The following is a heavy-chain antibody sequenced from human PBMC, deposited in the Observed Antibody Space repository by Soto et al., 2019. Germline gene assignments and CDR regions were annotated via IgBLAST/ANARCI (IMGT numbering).Heavy chain of an antibody. Sequence: QVQLAESGGGVVQPGRSLRLSCAASGFMFSNHGMHWVRQAPGKGLEWVAVIWSDGNNRYYADSVKGRFTISRDNSKNTVYLQMNSLRAEDTAVYYCVRGDNWNDEASDYWGQGTLVTVSS. CDR2: IWSDGNNR. CDR3: VRGDNWNDEASDY. D-gene: IGHD1-1*01. CDR1: GFMFSNHG. J-gene: IGHJ4*02. V-gene: IGHV3-33*01.